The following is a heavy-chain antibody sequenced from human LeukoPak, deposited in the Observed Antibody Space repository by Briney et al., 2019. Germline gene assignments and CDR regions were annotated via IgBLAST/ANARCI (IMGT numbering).Heavy chain of an antibody. Sequence: GGSLRLSCAASGFTFSSYGMHWVRQAPGKGLEWVAVIWYDGSNKYYADSVKGRFTISRDNSKNTLYLQMNSLRAEDTAVYYCARDGALRSYYGMDVWGQGTTVTVSS. CDR1: GFTFSSYG. D-gene: IGHD2-15*01. V-gene: IGHV3-33*01. CDR3: ARDGALRSYYGMDV. CDR2: IWYDGSNK. J-gene: IGHJ6*02.